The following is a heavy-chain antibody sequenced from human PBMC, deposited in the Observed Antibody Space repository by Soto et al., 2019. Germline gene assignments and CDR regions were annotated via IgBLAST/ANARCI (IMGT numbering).Heavy chain of an antibody. CDR3: ARDYCSRTSCYGMDV. Sequence: QVLLVESGGGVVQPGGSLRLSCAASGFTFSTYAMHWVRQAPGKGLQWVAVISYNEKNKYFADSVRGRFTISRDNSKNTLYLEMNSLRDEDTALYDCARDYCSRTSCYGMDVWGQVTTVAVSS. CDR1: GFTFSTYA. CDR2: ISYNEKNK. D-gene: IGHD2-2*01. V-gene: IGHV3-30*04. J-gene: IGHJ6*02.